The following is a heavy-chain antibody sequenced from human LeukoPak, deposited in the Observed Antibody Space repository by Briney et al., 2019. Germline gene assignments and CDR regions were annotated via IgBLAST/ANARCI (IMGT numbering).Heavy chain of an antibody. CDR2: ISGSGGST. J-gene: IGHJ4*02. V-gene: IGHV3-23*01. D-gene: IGHD3-22*01. Sequence: PGGSLRLSCAASGFTFSSYAMSWVRQAPGKGLEWVSAISGSGGSTYYADSVKGRFTISRDNSKNTLYLQMNSLGAEDTAVYYCANPYYYDSSGYYENYWGQGTLVTVSS. CDR1: GFTFSSYA. CDR3: ANPYYYDSSGYYENY.